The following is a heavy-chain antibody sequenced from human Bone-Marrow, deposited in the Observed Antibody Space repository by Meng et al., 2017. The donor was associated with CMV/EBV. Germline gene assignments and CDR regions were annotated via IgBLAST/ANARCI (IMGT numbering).Heavy chain of an antibody. D-gene: IGHD3-3*01. V-gene: IGHV1-8*01. J-gene: IGHJ6*02. CDR1: GYTFTSYD. CDR2: MNPNSGNT. Sequence: ASVKVSCKASGYTFTSYDINWVRQATGQGLEWMGWMNPNSGNTGYAQKFQGRVTMTRNTSISTAYMELSSLRSEDTSVYYCARGCGSTSCYIRRYYDFWSGYYSGGYYYGMDVWGQGTTVTVSS. CDR3: ARGCGSTSCYIRRYYDFWSGYYSGGYYYGMDV.